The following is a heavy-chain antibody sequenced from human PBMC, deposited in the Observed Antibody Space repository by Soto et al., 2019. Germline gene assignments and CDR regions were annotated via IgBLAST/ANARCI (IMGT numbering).Heavy chain of an antibody. CDR1: GFTFSSYG. D-gene: IGHD3-22*01. CDR2: ITYDGSNK. CDR3: ANDYPPYVTMIVVVLNWFDP. Sequence: PGGSLRLSCAASGFTFSSYGMHWVHQAPVKGLEWVQVITYDGSNKYYADAVNGRFTISRDNTKNTLYLQMNSLRAEDTAVYYCANDYPPYVTMIVVVLNWFDPCGQGTLVTVS. J-gene: IGHJ5*02. V-gene: IGHV3-30*18.